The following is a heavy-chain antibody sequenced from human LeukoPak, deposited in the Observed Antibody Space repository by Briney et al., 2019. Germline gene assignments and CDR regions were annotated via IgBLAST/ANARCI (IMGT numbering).Heavy chain of an antibody. Sequence: PSETLSLTCAVYGGSFSGYYWSWIRQPPGKGLEWIGEINHSGSTNYNPSLKSRVTILVDTSKNQFSLKLSSVTAADTAVYYCASSGQQLVQGYWGQGTLVTVSS. V-gene: IGHV4-34*01. D-gene: IGHD6-13*01. CDR2: INHSGST. J-gene: IGHJ4*02. CDR1: GGSFSGYY. CDR3: ASSGQQLVQGY.